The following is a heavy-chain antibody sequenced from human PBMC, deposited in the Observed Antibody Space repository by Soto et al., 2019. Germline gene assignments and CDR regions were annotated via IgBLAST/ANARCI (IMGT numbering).Heavy chain of an antibody. D-gene: IGHD5-12*01. V-gene: IGHV3-30*03. CDR1: GISSRAYG. J-gene: IGHJ4*02. CDR3: TTGIVPRTSQFEQ. CDR2: ISYDGNKG. Sequence: PGGSLRLSCAVSGISSRAYGLHLVRQAPGKGLEWVAIISYDGNKGSYGDSVDGRFTISRNNGKYLLYVQMSSLRTEHTGVYYCTTGIVPRTSQFEQWSQATLVTV.